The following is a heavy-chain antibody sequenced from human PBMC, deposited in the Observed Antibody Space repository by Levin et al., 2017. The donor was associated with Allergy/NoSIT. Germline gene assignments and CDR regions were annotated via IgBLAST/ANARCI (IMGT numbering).Heavy chain of an antibody. Sequence: NTGGSLRLSCAVSGGAISNGDYWGWIRQPPGKGLEWIGNIFYSGRTSYNPSLKSRVTISVDTSKNHFSLRLSSVTAADTAVYFCARVFVPYDAVDIWGQGTMVTVSS. CDR1: GGAISNGDY. V-gene: IGHV4-39*02. CDR3: ARVFVPYDAVDI. J-gene: IGHJ3*02. CDR2: IFYSGRT.